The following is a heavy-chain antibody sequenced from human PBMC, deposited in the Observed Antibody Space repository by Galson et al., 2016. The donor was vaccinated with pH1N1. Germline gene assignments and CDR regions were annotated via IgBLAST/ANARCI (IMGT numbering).Heavy chain of an antibody. CDR3: AIKYYHSSGSLDS. V-gene: IGHV1-69*02. J-gene: IGHJ4*02. D-gene: IGHD3-22*01. CDR1: GGTFRNYI. CDR2: IIPTLGMT. Sequence: SVKVSCKASGGTFRNYIISWVRQAPGQGLEWMGRIIPTLGMTNYAQKFQGRVTITADISTSTAHMELSSLRSDDTAMYFCAIKYYHSSGSLDSWGQGTLVTVSS.